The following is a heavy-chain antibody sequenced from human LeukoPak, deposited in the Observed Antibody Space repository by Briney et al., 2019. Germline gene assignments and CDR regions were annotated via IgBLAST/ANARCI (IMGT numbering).Heavy chain of an antibody. J-gene: IGHJ5*02. D-gene: IGHD6-19*01. CDR2: IKQDGSEK. V-gene: IGHV3-7*04. CDR1: GFTFSRHW. Sequence: GGSLRLSCAASGFTFSRHWMSWLRQAPGKGLEWVANIKQDGSEKYYVDSVKGRFTISRDNAKNSLYLQMNSLRAEDTAVYYCARAVAGNWFDPWGQGTLVTVSS. CDR3: ARAVAGNWFDP.